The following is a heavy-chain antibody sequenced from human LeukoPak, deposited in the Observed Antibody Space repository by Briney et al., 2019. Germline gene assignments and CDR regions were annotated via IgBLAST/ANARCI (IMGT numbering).Heavy chain of an antibody. CDR1: GFTFSDYY. V-gene: IGHV3-11*06. CDR3: AKDGQQLVDY. Sequence: GGSLRLSCAASGFTFSDYYMSWIRQAPGKGLEWVSAIHKTGDYTYYTDSVKGRFTISRDNSKNTLYLQMNSLRAEDTAVYYCAKDGQQLVDYWGQGTLVTVSS. D-gene: IGHD6-6*01. J-gene: IGHJ4*02. CDR2: IHKTGDYT.